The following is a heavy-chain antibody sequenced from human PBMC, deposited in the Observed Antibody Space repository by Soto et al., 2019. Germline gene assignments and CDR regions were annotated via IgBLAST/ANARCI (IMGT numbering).Heavy chain of an antibody. V-gene: IGHV5-10-1*01. Sequence: EVQLVQSGAEVKKPGESLRISCKGSGYSFTNYWITWVRQMPGKGLEWMGRIDPSDSYTNYSPSFQGHVTISADKSVSTADLQWSSLKASDTAMYYCARYAGFGSGGSLARDYAMDVWGQGTTVTVSS. CDR3: ARYAGFGSGGSLARDYAMDV. J-gene: IGHJ6*02. CDR1: GYSFTNYW. D-gene: IGHD6-19*01. CDR2: IDPSDSYT.